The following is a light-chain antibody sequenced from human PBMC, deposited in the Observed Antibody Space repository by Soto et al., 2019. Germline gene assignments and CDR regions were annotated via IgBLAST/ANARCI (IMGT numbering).Light chain of an antibody. J-gene: IGKJ3*01. CDR3: QQYDTSPLFT. V-gene: IGKV3-20*01. CDR1: QSVSSNY. Sequence: EIVLTQSPGTLSLSPGERVTLSCRASQSVSSNYIAWYLHKPGQAPRLLIYSASSTATGIPDRFSGSGSGTDFTLTISRLEPEDFGIYYCQQYDTSPLFTFGPGTKVDFK. CDR2: SAS.